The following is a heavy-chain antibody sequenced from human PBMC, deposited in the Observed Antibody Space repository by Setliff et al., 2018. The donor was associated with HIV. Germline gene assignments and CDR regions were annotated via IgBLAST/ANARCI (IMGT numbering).Heavy chain of an antibody. Sequence: PSETLSLTCTVSGGSISSYYWSWIRQPPGKGLEWIGYIYTSGSTNYNPSLKSRVTISVDTSKNQFSLKLSSVTAADTAVYYCAATSDTAMVVNWYFDLWGRGTLVTV. J-gene: IGHJ2*01. V-gene: IGHV4-4*08. D-gene: IGHD5-18*01. CDR2: IYTSGST. CDR1: GGSISSYY. CDR3: AATSDTAMVVNWYFDL.